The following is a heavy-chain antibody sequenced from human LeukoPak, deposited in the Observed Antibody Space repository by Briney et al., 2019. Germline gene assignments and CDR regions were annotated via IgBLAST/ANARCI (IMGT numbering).Heavy chain of an antibody. Sequence: SETLSLTCTVSGGSISSGSYYWSWIRQPAGKGLEWIGRIYTSGSTNYNPSLKSRVTISVDTSKNQFSLKLSSVTAADTAVYYCAGNYYGSGSYYSEDRYWGQGTLVTVSS. V-gene: IGHV4-61*02. CDR2: IYTSGST. CDR3: AGNYYGSGSYYSEDRY. CDR1: GGSISSGSYY. J-gene: IGHJ4*02. D-gene: IGHD3-10*01.